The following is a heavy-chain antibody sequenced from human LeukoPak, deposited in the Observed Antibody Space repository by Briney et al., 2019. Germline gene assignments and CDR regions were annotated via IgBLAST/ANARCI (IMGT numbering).Heavy chain of an antibody. CDR3: ARAMRSGYDY. V-gene: IGHV3-48*02. J-gene: IGHJ4*02. Sequence: PGGSLTLSCAASGFTFSSYGMNWVRQAPGKRLEWVSYISSSSDSIYYADSVKGRFTIPRDNAENSLYLQMNSLRDEDTAVYYCARAMRSGYDYWGQGTLVTVSS. CDR2: ISSSSDSI. CDR1: GFTFSSYG. D-gene: IGHD5-12*01.